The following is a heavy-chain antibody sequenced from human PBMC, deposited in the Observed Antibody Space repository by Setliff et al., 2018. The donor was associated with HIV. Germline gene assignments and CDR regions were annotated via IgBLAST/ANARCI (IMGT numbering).Heavy chain of an antibody. Sequence: NPSETLSLTCTVSGDSINSGPYSWGWIRQPPGKGLESIGSIYYSGSTYYNPSLKSRVTISLDTSKNQLSLKLSSVTAADTAVYYCASYYRVSGWYQEASWFFDLWGRGTLVTVSS. V-gene: IGHV4-39*01. CDR1: GDSINSGPYS. CDR2: IYYSGST. CDR3: ASYYRVSGWYQEASWFFDL. J-gene: IGHJ2*01. D-gene: IGHD6-19*01.